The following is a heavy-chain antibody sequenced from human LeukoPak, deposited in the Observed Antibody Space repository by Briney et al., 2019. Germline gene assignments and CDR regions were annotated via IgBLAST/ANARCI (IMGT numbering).Heavy chain of an antibody. CDR3: ARRKAYYDSSSYYCDY. Sequence: GGSLRLSCAASGFTFSSYWMSWVRQAPGKGLEWVANIKQDGSEKYYVDSVKGRFTISRDNAKNSLYLQMNSLRAEDTAVYYCARRKAYYDSSSYYCDYWGQGTLVTVSS. CDR1: GFTFSSYW. CDR2: IKQDGSEK. J-gene: IGHJ4*02. V-gene: IGHV3-7*01. D-gene: IGHD3-22*01.